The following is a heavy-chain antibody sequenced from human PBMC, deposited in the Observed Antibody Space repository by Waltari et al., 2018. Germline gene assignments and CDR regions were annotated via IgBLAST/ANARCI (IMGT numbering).Heavy chain of an antibody. V-gene: IGHV1-46*01. Sequence: QVRLVQSGAEVKKPGASLKVSCEASGYTFSNYYVHWVRQAPGQGLEWMGMINTAGTTNYAPKFRGRVTMTRDKSTSTVYLDLSSLRSEDTAVYFCAREPPGATKGFDYWGQGTLVIVSS. J-gene: IGHJ4*02. CDR2: INTAGTT. D-gene: IGHD1-26*01. CDR3: AREPPGATKGFDY. CDR1: GYTFSNYY.